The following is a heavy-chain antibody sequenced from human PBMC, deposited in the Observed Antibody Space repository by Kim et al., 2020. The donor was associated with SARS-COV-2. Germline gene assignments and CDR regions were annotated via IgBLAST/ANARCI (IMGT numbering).Heavy chain of an antibody. V-gene: IGHV3-30*04. CDR1: GFTFSSYA. CDR2: ISYDGSNK. D-gene: IGHD5-12*01. CDR3: AREMATMLVDY. Sequence: GGSLRLSCAASGFTFSSYAMHWVRQAPGKGLEWVAVISYDGSNKYYADSVKGRFTISRDNSKNTLYLQMNSLRAEDTAVYYCAREMATMLVDYWGQGTL. J-gene: IGHJ4*02.